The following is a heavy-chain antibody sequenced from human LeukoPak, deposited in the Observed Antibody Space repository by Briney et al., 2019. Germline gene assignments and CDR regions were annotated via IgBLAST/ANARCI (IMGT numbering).Heavy chain of an antibody. Sequence: GGSLRLSCAASGFTFSTYAMSWGRQAPGKGQEWVSAISGSSGRTYYADSVKGRFTISRDNSKNTLYLQINSLRAEDTAVYYCAKEKESSGYFDYWGQGTLVTVSS. D-gene: IGHD3-10*01. CDR1: GFTFSTYA. V-gene: IGHV3-23*01. CDR2: ISGSSGRT. J-gene: IGHJ4*02. CDR3: AKEKESSGYFDY.